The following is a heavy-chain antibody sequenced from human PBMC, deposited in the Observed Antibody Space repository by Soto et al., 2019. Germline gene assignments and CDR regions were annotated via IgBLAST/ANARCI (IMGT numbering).Heavy chain of an antibody. CDR3: AGGSFGVMITLDF. CDR1: GGTFSNYA. Sequence: QVQLVQSGAEVKKPGSSVKVSCKASGGTFSNYAISWVRQDPGQGLEWMGGIIPVFGTPKYAQKFQGRVMITADPSTNTVYMELSSLRSDDTAMYYCAGGSFGVMITLDFWGQGTLVTVSS. V-gene: IGHV1-69*01. D-gene: IGHD3-3*01. J-gene: IGHJ4*02. CDR2: IIPVFGTP.